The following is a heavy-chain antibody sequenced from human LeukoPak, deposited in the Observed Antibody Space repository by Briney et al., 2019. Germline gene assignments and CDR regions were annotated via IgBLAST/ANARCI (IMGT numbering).Heavy chain of an antibody. Sequence: PSETLSLTCAVYGGSFSSYYWGWIRQPPGKGLEWIGSIYYSGSTYYNPSLKSRVTISVDTSKNQFSLKLSSVTAADTAVYYCAGGDSSSWDYNWFDPWGQGTLVTVSS. V-gene: IGHV4-39*01. CDR1: GGSFSSYY. D-gene: IGHD6-13*01. CDR2: IYYSGST. CDR3: AGGDSSSWDYNWFDP. J-gene: IGHJ5*02.